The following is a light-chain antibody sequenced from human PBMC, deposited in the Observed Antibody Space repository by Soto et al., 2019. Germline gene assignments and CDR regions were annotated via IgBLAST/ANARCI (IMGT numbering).Light chain of an antibody. CDR2: EAS. CDR3: QQYTDWPRT. Sequence: DIQMTQSPSSLSASVGDRVTITCRASQGIRHYLAWYQQKPGKVPKLLIYEASNLQSGVPSRFSGSGSGTEFTLTINSLQSDDFAIYYCQQYTDWPRTFGQGTKVDI. CDR1: QGIRHY. V-gene: IGKV1-27*01. J-gene: IGKJ1*01.